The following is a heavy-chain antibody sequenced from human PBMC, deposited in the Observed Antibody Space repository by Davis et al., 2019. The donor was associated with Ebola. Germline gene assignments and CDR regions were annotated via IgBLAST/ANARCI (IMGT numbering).Heavy chain of an antibody. CDR1: GFIFGDYS. CDR3: ARDVLGGNYYYYGMDV. J-gene: IGHJ6*02. Sequence: GESLKISCETSGFIFGDYSMNWVRQAPGKGPEWVSAISSRSSNVYYADSVKGRFTISRDNSKDTLYLQMSSLRVEDTAVYFCARDVLGGNYYYYGMDVWGQGTTVTVSS. D-gene: IGHD3-16*01. CDR2: ISSRSSNV. V-gene: IGHV3-21*01.